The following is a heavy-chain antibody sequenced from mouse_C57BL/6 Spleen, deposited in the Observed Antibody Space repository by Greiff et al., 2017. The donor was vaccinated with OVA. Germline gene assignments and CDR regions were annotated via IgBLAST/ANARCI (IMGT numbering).Heavy chain of an antibody. CDR1: GYSITSGYY. V-gene: IGHV3-6*01. CDR3: ARDRAKDYPYWYFDV. CDR2: ISYDGSN. D-gene: IGHD3-3*01. Sequence: EVQLVESGPGLVKPSQSLSLTCSVTGYSITSGYYWNWIRQFPGNKLEWMGYISYDGSNNYNPSLKNRISITRDTSKNQFFLKLNSVTTEDTATYYCARDRAKDYPYWYFDVWGTGTTVTVSS. J-gene: IGHJ1*03.